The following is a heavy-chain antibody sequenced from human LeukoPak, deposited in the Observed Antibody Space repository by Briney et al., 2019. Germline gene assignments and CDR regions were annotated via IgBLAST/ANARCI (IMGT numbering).Heavy chain of an antibody. V-gene: IGHV3-23*01. CDR2: ISGSGGGI. CDR3: AKDYTRIATVTTYFDY. CDR1: GFTFSSYA. Sequence: GGSLRLSCAASGFTFSSYAMSWVRQAPGKGLEWVSDISGSGGGIYYADSVKGRFTISRDNSKNTLYLQKNSLRAEDTAVYYCAKDYTRIATVTTYFDYWGQGTLVTVSS. J-gene: IGHJ4*02. D-gene: IGHD4-17*01.